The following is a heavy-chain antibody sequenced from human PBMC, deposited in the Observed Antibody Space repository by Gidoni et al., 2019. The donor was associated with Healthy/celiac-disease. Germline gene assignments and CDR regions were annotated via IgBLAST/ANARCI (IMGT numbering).Heavy chain of an antibody. D-gene: IGHD6-13*01. Sequence: QVQLVESGGGVVQPGRSLRLTCAASGFTFCRYGMHWGRQAPAKGMEWVAVISDDGSNKYYADPVKGRFTISRDHSKNTLYLQMNSLRAEDTAVYYCARDSSSGWFDPWGQGTLVTVSS. CDR1: GFTFCRYG. J-gene: IGHJ5*02. CDR2: ISDDGSNK. V-gene: IGHV3-30*03. CDR3: ARDSSSGWFDP.